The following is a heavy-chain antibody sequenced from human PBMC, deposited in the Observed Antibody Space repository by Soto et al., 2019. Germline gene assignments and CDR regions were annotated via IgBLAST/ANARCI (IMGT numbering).Heavy chain of an antibody. D-gene: IGHD1-26*01. V-gene: IGHV6-1*01. Sequence: QGQLQQSGPGLVKPSQSLSLTCAISGDSVSSNTATWNWIRQSPSRGLEWRGRTFYRSRWFNDYAASVKSRIDVSADTSKNQFSLQLNSVTPEDTAVYYCARKGSGNPGDPDAFDIWGQGTMVTVSS. J-gene: IGHJ3*02. CDR3: ARKGSGNPGDPDAFDI. CDR1: GDSVSSNTAT. CDR2: TFYRSRWFN.